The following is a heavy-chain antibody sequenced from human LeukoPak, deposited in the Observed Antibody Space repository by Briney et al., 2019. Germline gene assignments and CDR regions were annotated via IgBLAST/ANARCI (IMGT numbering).Heavy chain of an antibody. Sequence: SETLSLTCTVSGGSISSYYWSWIRQPPGKGLEWIGYIYYSGSTNYNPSLKSRVTISVDTSKNQFSLKLSSVTAADTAVYYCARHSYGDYNYGMDVWGQGTTVTVSS. J-gene: IGHJ6*02. CDR3: ARHSYGDYNYGMDV. V-gene: IGHV4-59*08. D-gene: IGHD4-17*01. CDR2: IYYSGST. CDR1: GGSISSYY.